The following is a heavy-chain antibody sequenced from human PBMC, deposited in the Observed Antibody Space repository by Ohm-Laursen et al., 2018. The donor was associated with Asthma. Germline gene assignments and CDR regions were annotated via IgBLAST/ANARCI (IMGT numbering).Heavy chain of an antibody. Sequence: SLRLSCSASGFTFSSYAMSWVRQAPGKGLECVSAIIGSGADTYYADSVKGRFTISRGNSKNTLYLQMNTLRAEDTALYYCARIGPEWELPGREYSLHHWGQGTQVTVSS. J-gene: IGHJ1*01. CDR1: GFTFSSYA. D-gene: IGHD1-26*01. CDR2: IIGSGADT. CDR3: ARIGPEWELPGREYSLHH. V-gene: IGHV3-23*01.